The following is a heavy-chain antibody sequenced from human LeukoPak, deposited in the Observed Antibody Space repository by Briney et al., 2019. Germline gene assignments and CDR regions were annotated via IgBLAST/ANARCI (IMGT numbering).Heavy chain of an antibody. J-gene: IGHJ4*02. CDR3: VRDRYCTTTSCFFDY. D-gene: IGHD2-2*01. Sequence: GESLKISCKGSGYSFTNYWIGWVRQMPGKGLKWMGIIYPGDSESRYSPSFQGQVTISADKSISTAYLQWSSLKASDTAMYYCVRDRYCTTTSCFFDYWGQGTLVTVSS. CDR2: IYPGDSES. V-gene: IGHV5-51*01. CDR1: GYSFTNYW.